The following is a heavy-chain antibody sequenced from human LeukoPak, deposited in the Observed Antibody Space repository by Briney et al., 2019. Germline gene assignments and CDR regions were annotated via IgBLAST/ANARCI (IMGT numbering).Heavy chain of an antibody. Sequence: SETLSLTCSVSGASINSYFWKWVRQAPGKGLEWLGYIYYTGTTDYNPSLKSRVTMSVDMSKNQYSLNLRSVTAADTAVYYCARSRGGGYNYFYMDVWGKGTTVTVSS. CDR3: ARSRGGGYNYFYMDV. CDR1: GASINSYF. V-gene: IGHV4-59*01. D-gene: IGHD5-24*01. CDR2: IYYTGTT. J-gene: IGHJ6*03.